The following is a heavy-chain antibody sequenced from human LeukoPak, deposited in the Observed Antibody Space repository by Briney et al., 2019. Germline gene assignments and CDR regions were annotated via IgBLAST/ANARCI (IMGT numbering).Heavy chain of an antibody. Sequence: GGSLRVYCAASEFTFSNAWMSWVRQAPGKGLEWVGRIKSKTDGGTTDYAAPVKGRFTISRDDSKNTLYLQMNSLKTEDTAVYYCTTDPVETLEMGDIWGQGTMVTVSS. V-gene: IGHV3-15*01. CDR3: TTDPVETLEMGDI. D-gene: IGHD1-1*01. CDR2: IKSKTDGGTT. CDR1: EFTFSNAW. J-gene: IGHJ3*02.